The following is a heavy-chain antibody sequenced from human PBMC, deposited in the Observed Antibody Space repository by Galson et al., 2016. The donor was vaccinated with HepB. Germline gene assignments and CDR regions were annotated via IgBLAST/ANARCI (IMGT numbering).Heavy chain of an antibody. CDR1: GFSLSTTGVG. J-gene: IGHJ4*02. CDR3: AHRFSTGNVDYSDY. CDR2: IYWDDDK. D-gene: IGHD1-1*01. V-gene: IGHV2-5*02. Sequence: PALVKPTQTLTLTCTFSGFSLSTTGVGVGWIRRPPGKALEWLALIYWDDDKRYSPSLKSRLTITKDTSKNQVVLTMTNMDPVDTATYYCAHRFSTGNVDYSDYWGQGTLVTVSS.